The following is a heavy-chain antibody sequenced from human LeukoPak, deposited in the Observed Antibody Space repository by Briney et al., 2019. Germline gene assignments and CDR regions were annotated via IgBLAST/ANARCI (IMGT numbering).Heavy chain of an antibody. J-gene: IGHJ4*02. CDR1: GYSFTSYW. Sequence: GESLKISCKGSGYSFTSYWIGWVRQMPGKGLEWMGIIYPGGSDTRYNPSFQGQVTISADKSSSTAYLQWSSLKASDTAVYYCARSPIGYFDWLALYYWGQGTLVTVSS. D-gene: IGHD3-9*01. V-gene: IGHV5-51*01. CDR2: IYPGGSDT. CDR3: ARSPIGYFDWLALYY.